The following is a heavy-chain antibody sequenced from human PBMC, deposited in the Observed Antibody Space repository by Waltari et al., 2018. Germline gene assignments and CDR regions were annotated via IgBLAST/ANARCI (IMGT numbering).Heavy chain of an antibody. CDR3: AREVVGATHNWFDP. CDR2: IYTSGST. J-gene: IGHJ5*02. V-gene: IGHV4-61*09. CDR1: GGSISSGSYY. D-gene: IGHD1-26*01. Sequence: QVQLQESGPGLVKPSQTLSLTCTVSGGSISSGSYYWSWIRQPAGKGLELIGYIYTSGSTNYNPSLKSRVTISVDTSKNQFSLKRSSVTAADTAVYYCAREVVGATHNWFDPWGQGTLVTVSS.